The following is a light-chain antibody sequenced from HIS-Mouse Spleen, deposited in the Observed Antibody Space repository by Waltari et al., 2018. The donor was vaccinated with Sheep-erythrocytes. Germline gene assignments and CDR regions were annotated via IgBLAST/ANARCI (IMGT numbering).Light chain of an antibody. Sequence: EIVMTQSPATLSVSPGERATLSCRASQSVSSNLAWYQQKPGQAPRLLIYGASTRATGIPARLSGSGSGIEFTLTISSMQSEDFAVYYCQQYNNWPPAFGGGTKVELK. CDR1: QSVSSN. CDR3: QQYNNWPPA. J-gene: IGKJ4*01. V-gene: IGKV3-15*01. CDR2: GAS.